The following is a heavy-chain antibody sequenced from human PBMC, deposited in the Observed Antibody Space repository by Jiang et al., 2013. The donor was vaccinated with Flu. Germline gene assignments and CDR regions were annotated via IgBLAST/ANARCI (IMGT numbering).Heavy chain of an antibody. CDR2: INPNSGGT. J-gene: IGHJ6*02. CDR3: ARDLPGTYDFWSGYYYGMDV. CDR1: GYTFTGYY. Sequence: PGTSVKVSCKASGYTFTGYYMHWVRQTPGQGLEWMGWINPNSGGTNYAQKFQGRVTMTRDTSISTAYMELSRLRSDDTAVYYCARDLPGTYDFWSGYYYGMDVWGQGTTVTVSS. D-gene: IGHD3-3*01. V-gene: IGHV1-2*02.